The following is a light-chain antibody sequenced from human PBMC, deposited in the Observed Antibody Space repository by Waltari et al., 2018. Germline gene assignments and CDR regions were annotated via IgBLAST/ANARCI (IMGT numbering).Light chain of an antibody. V-gene: IGLV6-57*01. J-gene: IGLJ3*02. CDR3: QSYDSSNHWV. CDR1: SGSIARTH. CDR2: EDT. Sequence: NFMLTQPHSVSESPGRPVPISCTRSSGSIARTHVNRYRQRPGSSPTTVIVEDTQRPSGVPDRFSGSIDSSSNSASLTISGLKPEDEADYYCQSYDSSNHWVFGGGTRLTVL.